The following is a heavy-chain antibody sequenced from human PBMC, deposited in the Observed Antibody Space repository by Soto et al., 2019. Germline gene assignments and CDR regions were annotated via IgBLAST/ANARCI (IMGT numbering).Heavy chain of an antibody. D-gene: IGHD3-3*01. V-gene: IGHV1-8*01. CDR1: GGSFSSGD. J-gene: IGHJ6*03. CDR3: ATAVRWYEFLSGAYDDSYLDF. CDR2: MNPNSGST. Sequence: ASVMSACKTAGGSFSSGDISWGRQVNGQGVEGMGWMNPNSGSTDYTQNFQSRVTITKNTAIITADTELSSLTSEDTSVYYGATAVRWYEFLSGAYDDSYLDFWGKGTPVTVSS.